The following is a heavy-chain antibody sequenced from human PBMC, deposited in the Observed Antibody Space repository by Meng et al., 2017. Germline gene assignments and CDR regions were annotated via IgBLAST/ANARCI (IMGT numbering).Heavy chain of an antibody. Sequence: VHVVASWAKVEKPGASVKVSCKASGGTFSSYTISWVRQAPGQGLEWMGRIIPILGIANYAQKFQGRVTITADKSTSTAYMELSSLRSEDTAVYYCARAGSSWFNVDYWGQGTLVTVSS. D-gene: IGHD6-13*01. CDR2: IIPILGIA. J-gene: IGHJ4*02. CDR1: GGTFSSYT. CDR3: ARAGSSWFNVDY. V-gene: IGHV1-69*02.